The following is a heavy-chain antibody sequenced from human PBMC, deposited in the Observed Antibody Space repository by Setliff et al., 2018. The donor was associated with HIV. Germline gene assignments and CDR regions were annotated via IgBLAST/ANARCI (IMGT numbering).Heavy chain of an antibody. J-gene: IGHJ6*03. V-gene: IGHV3-74*03. CDR3: ARDGTTFLAAMDV. CDR1: GFKFSSYW. CDR2: TNTDGSGT. D-gene: IGHD3-3*02. Sequence: GGSLRLSCAVSGFKFSSYWMHWVRQAPGKGLVWVSRTNTDGSGTTYADSVKGRFTVSRDNAKNTLFLQMNSLRADDTAVYYCARDGTTFLAAMDVWGKGTTVTVSS.